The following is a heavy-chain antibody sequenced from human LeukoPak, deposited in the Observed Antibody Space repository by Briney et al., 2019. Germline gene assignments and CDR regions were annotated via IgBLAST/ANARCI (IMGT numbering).Heavy chain of an antibody. D-gene: IGHD6-19*01. Sequence: SETLSLTCAVSGGSITSHSWWSWVRQPPGKGLEWIGEIYHGGDTNYDPSVKSRVTMSVDKSKNHFSLNLRSVTAADTAVYYCASHVTVLGTRGFDYWGQGILVTVSS. CDR3: ASHVTVLGTRGFDY. V-gene: IGHV4-4*02. CDR1: GGSITSHSW. CDR2: IYHGGDT. J-gene: IGHJ4*02.